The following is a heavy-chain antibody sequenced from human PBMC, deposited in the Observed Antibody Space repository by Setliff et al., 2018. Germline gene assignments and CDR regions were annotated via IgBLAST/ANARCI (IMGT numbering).Heavy chain of an antibody. V-gene: IGHV4-59*11. Sequence: PSETLSLTCTVSGGPISSHYWSWIRQPPGKGLEWIGSIYHSGSTYYNPSLKSRVTISVDTSKNQFSLRLTSVTAADTAIYYCARVRNTQNGFFDYWSQGTLVTVSS. D-gene: IGHD1-1*01. CDR2: IYHSGST. CDR1: GGPISSHY. CDR3: ARVRNTQNGFFDY. J-gene: IGHJ4*02.